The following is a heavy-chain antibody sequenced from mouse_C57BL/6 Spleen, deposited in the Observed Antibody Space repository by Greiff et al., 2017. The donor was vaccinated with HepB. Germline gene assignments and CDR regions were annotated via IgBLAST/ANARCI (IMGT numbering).Heavy chain of an antibody. D-gene: IGHD2-4*01. Sequence: VQLQQSGPGLVQPSQCLSITCTVSGFSFTSYGVHWVRQSPGKGLEWLGVIWRGGSTDYNAAFMSRLSTTTDNSNGQVFFKMNSLQADDTAIYYCAKKGGYDYDEAPFAYWGQGTLVTVSA. CDR1: GFSFTSYG. CDR3: AKKGGYDYDEAPFAY. J-gene: IGHJ3*01. CDR2: IWRGGST. V-gene: IGHV2-5*01.